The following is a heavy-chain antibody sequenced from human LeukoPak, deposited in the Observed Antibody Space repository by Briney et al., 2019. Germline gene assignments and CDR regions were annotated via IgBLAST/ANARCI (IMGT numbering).Heavy chain of an antibody. V-gene: IGHV4-59*08. J-gene: IGHJ4*02. D-gene: IGHD6-6*01. CDR2: IYYSGST. CDR1: GGSISSYY. CDR3: AGGYRRSSSCAD. Sequence: PSETLSLTCTVSGGSISSYYWSWIRQPPGKGLEWIGYIYYSGSTNYNPSLKSRVTISIDTSKNQFSLKLSSVTAADTAVYYCAGGYRRSSSCADWGQGSLVTVSS.